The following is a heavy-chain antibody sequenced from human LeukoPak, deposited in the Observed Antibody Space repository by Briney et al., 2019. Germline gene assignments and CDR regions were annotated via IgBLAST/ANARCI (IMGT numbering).Heavy chain of an antibody. CDR3: ARDLVYSGYETFDY. V-gene: IGHV1-2*02. D-gene: IGHD5-12*01. CDR2: INPNSGGT. Sequence: ASVKVSCKASGYTFTGYYMHWVRQAPGQGLEWMGWINPNSGGTNYAQKFQGRVTMTRDTSISTAYMELSRLRSDDTAVYYCARDLVYSGYETFDYWGQGTLVTVSS. J-gene: IGHJ4*02. CDR1: GYTFTGYY.